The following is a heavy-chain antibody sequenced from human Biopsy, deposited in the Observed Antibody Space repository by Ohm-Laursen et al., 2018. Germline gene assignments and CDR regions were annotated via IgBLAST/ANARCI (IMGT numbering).Heavy chain of an antibody. V-gene: IGHV1-2*02. CDR2: INAKTGDT. CDR3: TRGGYYYDSLAYYYWFDP. D-gene: IGHD3-22*01. J-gene: IGHJ5*02. CDR1: GYTFTGYH. Sequence: AASVKVSCKASGYTFTGYHVHWVRQAPGQGLEWMGWINAKTGDTNYAQKFQGRVTMTRDTSISTAYVDLSRLRSDDTAVYYCTRGGYYYDSLAYYYWFDPWGQGTLVTVSS.